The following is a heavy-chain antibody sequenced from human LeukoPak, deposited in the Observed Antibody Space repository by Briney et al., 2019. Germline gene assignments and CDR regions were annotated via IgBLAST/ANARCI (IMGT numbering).Heavy chain of an antibody. D-gene: IGHD3-22*01. Sequence: PGGSLRLSCAASGFTFDDYGMSWVRQAPGKGLEWVSGIDWNGGSTGYADSVKGRFTISRDNAKNSLYLQMNSLRAEDTALYYCAREYYDSSGYYYYYYYMDVWGKGTTVTVSS. CDR1: GFTFDDYG. CDR3: AREYYDSSGYYYYYYYMDV. V-gene: IGHV3-20*04. J-gene: IGHJ6*03. CDR2: IDWNGGST.